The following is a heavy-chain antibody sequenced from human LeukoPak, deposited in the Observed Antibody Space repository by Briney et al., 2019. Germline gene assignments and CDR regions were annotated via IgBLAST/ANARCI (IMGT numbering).Heavy chain of an antibody. CDR1: GFTFSSYT. CDR2: ISASSNFI. V-gene: IGHV3-21*01. CDR3: ARDPGYSSGWFDY. D-gene: IGHD6-19*01. J-gene: IGHJ4*02. Sequence: GGSLRLSGVVSGFTFSSYTMSWVRQAPGKGLDWVSSISASSNFISYVDSVKGRFTISRDNAKKSLYLQMNSVRAEDTAVYYCARDPGYSSGWFDYWGQGAPVTVSS.